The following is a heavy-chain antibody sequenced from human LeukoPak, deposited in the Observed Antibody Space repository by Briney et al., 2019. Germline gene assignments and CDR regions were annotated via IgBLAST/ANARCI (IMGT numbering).Heavy chain of an antibody. CDR2: INPNSGGT. Sequence: ASVTVSFTASGYTFTVYYMHWGWEGPGQGKEWRGWINPNSGGTNYAHKFQGTVTMPRTTSISTAYMEPDRLRSDDTAVEYCARVPMPYYRDYFLGYSWGQGTLATVSS. CDR1: GYTFTVYY. CDR3: ARVPMPYYRDYFLGYS. D-gene: IGHD4-17*01. J-gene: IGHJ4*02. V-gene: IGHV1-2*02.